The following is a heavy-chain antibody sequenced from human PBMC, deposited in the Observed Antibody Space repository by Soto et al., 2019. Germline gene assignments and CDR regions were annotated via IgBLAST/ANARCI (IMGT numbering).Heavy chain of an antibody. V-gene: IGHV3-30*18. CDR1: GFTFSSYG. D-gene: IGHD5-18*01. Sequence: PGGSLRLSCAASGFTFSSYGMHWVRQAPGKGLEWVAVISYDGSNKYYADSVKGRFTISRDNSKNTLYLQMNSLRAEDTAVYYCAKYLDTAIFTFDYWGQGTLVTVSS. J-gene: IGHJ4*02. CDR2: ISYDGSNK. CDR3: AKYLDTAIFTFDY.